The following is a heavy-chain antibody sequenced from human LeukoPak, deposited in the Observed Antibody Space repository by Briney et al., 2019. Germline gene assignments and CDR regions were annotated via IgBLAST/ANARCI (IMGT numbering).Heavy chain of an antibody. CDR3: ARGGGFYNAWFDP. Sequence: ASVKVSCKASGYTVTAYYMHWVLQAPGQGLEWMGWINPNSGATNYAQKFQGRVTMTRDTSISTVHMELISLRSDDTAVYYCARGGGFYNAWFDPWGQGTPVTVSS. D-gene: IGHD3-9*01. V-gene: IGHV1-2*02. CDR1: GYTVTAYY. J-gene: IGHJ5*02. CDR2: INPNSGAT.